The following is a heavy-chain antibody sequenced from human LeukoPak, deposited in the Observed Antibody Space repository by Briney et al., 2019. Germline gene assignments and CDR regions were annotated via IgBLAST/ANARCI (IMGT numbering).Heavy chain of an antibody. CDR2: INHSGST. D-gene: IGHD3-3*01. V-gene: IGHV4-34*01. CDR3: ARDDFWSGYPDV. CDR1: GGSFSGYY. J-gene: IGHJ6*04. Sequence: KPSETLSLTCAVYGGSFSGYYWRWIRQPPGKGLEWSGEINHSGSTNYNPSLKSRVTISVDTSKNQFSLKLSSVTAADTAVHYCARDDFWSGYPDVWGKGTTVTVSS.